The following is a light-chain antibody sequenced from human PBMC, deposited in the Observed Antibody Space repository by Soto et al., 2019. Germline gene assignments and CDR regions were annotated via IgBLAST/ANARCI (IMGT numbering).Light chain of an antibody. CDR1: QSVTNNF. Sequence: EIVLTQSPGTLSLSPGERATLSCRASQSVTNNFFAWYQQKPGQAPRLLIYGISSRATGIPDRFSGSGSGTDFTLTISRLEPEEFVVYYCQQYITLPHTVGQGTKVDIK. CDR3: QQYITLPHT. CDR2: GIS. V-gene: IGKV3-20*01. J-gene: IGKJ2*01.